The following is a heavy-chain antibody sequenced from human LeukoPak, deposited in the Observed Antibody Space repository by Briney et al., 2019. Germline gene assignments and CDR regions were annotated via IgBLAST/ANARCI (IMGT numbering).Heavy chain of an antibody. CDR3: GRDHRAQYYNSRGYVDY. CDR2: ISPHTGNT. J-gene: IGHJ4*01. Sequence: ASVKVSCKASDYTFTTYGISWVRQAPGQGPEWMGWISPHTGNTNYAPTFQGRVTMTTDTSTSTAYMEVRSLRSDDTAVYYCGRDHRAQYYNSRGYVDYWGQGTLVTVSS. CDR1: DYTFTTYG. D-gene: IGHD3-22*01. V-gene: IGHV1-18*01.